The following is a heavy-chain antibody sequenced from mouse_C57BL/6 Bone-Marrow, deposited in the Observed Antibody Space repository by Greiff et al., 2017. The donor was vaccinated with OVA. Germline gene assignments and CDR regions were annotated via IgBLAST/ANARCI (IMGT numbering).Heavy chain of an antibody. D-gene: IGHD2-2*01. V-gene: IGHV14-3*01. CDR3: ARKGYYGYDGFAY. Sequence: EVQRVESVAELVRPGASVKLSCTASGFNIKNTYMHWVKQRPEQGLEWIGRIDPATGNTKYAPKFQGKATITADTSSNTAYLQLSSLTSEDTAIYYCARKGYYGYDGFAYWGQGTLVTVSA. CDR1: GFNIKNTY. J-gene: IGHJ3*01. CDR2: IDPATGNT.